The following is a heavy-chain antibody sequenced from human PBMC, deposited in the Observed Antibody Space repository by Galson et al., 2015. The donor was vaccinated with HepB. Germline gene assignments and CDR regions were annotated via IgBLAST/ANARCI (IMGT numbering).Heavy chain of an antibody. J-gene: IGHJ3*02. D-gene: IGHD1-1*01. CDR2: MNPNSGNT. CDR3: ARGFLRWPLERREGDAFDI. V-gene: IGHV1-8*01. Sequence: SVKVSCKASGYTFTSYDINWVRQATGQGLEWMGWMNPNSGNTGYAQKFQGRVTMTRNTSTSTAYMELSSLKSEDTAVYYCARGFLRWPLERREGDAFDIWGQGTMVTVSS. CDR1: GYTFTSYD.